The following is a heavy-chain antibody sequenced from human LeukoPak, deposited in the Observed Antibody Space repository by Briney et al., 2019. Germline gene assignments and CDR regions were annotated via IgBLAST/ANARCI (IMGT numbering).Heavy chain of an antibody. CDR2: IYPGDSDT. Sequence: GESLKISCKGSGYSFTSYWIGWVRQMPGKGLEWMGIIYPGDSDTRYSPSFQGQVTISADKSISTAYLQWSSLKASDTAMYYCARLIDYYGSGSFGWFDPWGQGTLVTVSS. CDR1: GYSFTSYW. D-gene: IGHD3-10*01. J-gene: IGHJ5*02. CDR3: ARLIDYYGSGSFGWFDP. V-gene: IGHV5-51*01.